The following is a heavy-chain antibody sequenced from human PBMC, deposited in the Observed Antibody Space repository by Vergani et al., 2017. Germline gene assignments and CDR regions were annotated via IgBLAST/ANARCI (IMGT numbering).Heavy chain of an antibody. CDR1: GGSFSGYY. D-gene: IGHD6-19*01. CDR3: ARSVAGNFDY. Sequence: QVQLQQWGAGLLKPSETLSLTCAVYGGSFSGYYWSWIRQPPGKGLEWIGEINHSGSTNYNPSLKSRVTISVDTSKNQFSLKLSSVTAADTAVYYCARSVAGNFDYWGQGTLVTVSS. J-gene: IGHJ4*02. CDR2: INHSGST. V-gene: IGHV4-34*01.